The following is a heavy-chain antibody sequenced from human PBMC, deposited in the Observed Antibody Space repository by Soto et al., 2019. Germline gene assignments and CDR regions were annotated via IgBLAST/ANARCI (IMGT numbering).Heavy chain of an antibody. Sequence: GGSLRLSCAASGFTFSSYSMNWVRQAPGKGLEWVSYISSSSSTIYYADSVKGRFTISRDNAKNSLYLQMNSLRAEDTAVYYCARGGEDYSNYGDYYYYMDVWGKGTTVTVSS. CDR2: ISSSSSTI. D-gene: IGHD4-4*01. CDR1: GFTFSSYS. V-gene: IGHV3-48*01. J-gene: IGHJ6*03. CDR3: ARGGEDYSNYGDYYYYMDV.